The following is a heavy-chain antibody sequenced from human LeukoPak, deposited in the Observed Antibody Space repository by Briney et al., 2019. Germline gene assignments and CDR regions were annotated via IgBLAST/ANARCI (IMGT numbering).Heavy chain of an antibody. CDR3: ARGAFPYSKTPDY. CDR1: GFTFGSYN. CDR2: ISSSSTTI. D-gene: IGHD6-13*01. V-gene: IGHV3-48*04. J-gene: IGHJ4*02. Sequence: GGSLRLSCAASGFTFGSYNMNWVRQAPGKGLEWVSYISSSSTTIYYADSVKGRFTISRDNAKNSLYLQMNSLRADDTAVYYCARGAFPYSKTPDYWGQGTLVTVSS.